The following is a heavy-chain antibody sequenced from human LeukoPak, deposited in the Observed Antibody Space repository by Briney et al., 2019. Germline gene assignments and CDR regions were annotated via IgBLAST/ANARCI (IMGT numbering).Heavy chain of an antibody. J-gene: IGHJ4*02. D-gene: IGHD5-18*01. Sequence: SVKVSCKASGGTFSSYAISWVRQAPGQGLEWMGGIIPIFGTANYAQKFQGRVTITTDESTSTAYMELSSLRSEDTAVYYCARQRGYSYGSIGYWGQGTVVTVSS. CDR1: GGTFSSYA. CDR2: IIPIFGTA. CDR3: ARQRGYSYGSIGY. V-gene: IGHV1-69*05.